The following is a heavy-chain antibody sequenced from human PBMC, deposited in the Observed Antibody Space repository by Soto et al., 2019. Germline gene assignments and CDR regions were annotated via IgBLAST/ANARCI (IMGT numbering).Heavy chain of an antibody. J-gene: IGHJ4*02. CDR2: ISSSSSYI. D-gene: IGHD4-4*01. V-gene: IGHV3-21*01. CDR1: GFTFSSYS. Sequence: GSLRLSCAASGFTFSSYSMNWVRQAPGKGLEWVSSISSSSSYIYYADSVKGRFTISRDNAKNSLYLQMNSLRAEDTAVYYCARNPASNRPFDYWGQGTLVTVSS. CDR3: ARNPASNRPFDY.